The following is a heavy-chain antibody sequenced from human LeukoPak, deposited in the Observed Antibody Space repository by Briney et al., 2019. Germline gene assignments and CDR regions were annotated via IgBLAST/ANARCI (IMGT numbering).Heavy chain of an antibody. D-gene: IGHD3-10*01. J-gene: IGHJ4*02. Sequence: SQTLSLTCAASGGSISSGGYSWSWIRQPPGKGLEWIGYIYHSGSTYYNPSLKSRVTISVDRSKNQFSLKLSSVTAADTAVYYCVGSGSFSTYYFDYWGQGTLVTVSS. V-gene: IGHV4-30-2*01. CDR1: GGSISSGGYS. CDR3: VGSGSFSTYYFDY. CDR2: IYHSGST.